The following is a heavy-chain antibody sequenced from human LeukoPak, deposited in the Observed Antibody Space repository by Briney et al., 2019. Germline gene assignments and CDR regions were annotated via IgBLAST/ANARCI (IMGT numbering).Heavy chain of an antibody. CDR1: GGSISSYY. Sequence: SETLSLTCTVSGGSISSYYWSWIRQPPGKGLEWIGYIYYSGSTNYNPSLKSRVTISVDTSKNQFPLKLSSVTAADTAVYYCAWYYYDSSGYRDAFHIWGQGTIVTVSS. CDR2: IYYSGST. J-gene: IGHJ3*02. CDR3: AWYYYDSSGYRDAFHI. D-gene: IGHD3-22*01. V-gene: IGHV4-59*01.